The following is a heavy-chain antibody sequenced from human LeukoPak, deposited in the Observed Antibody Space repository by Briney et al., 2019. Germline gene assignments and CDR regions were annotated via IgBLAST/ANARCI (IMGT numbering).Heavy chain of an antibody. CDR1: GYTLTGYY. CDR2: INPNSGGT. Sequence: ASVKVSCKASGYTLTGYYMRWVRQAPGQGLEWMGWINPNSGGTNYAQKFQGWVTMTRDTSISTAYMELSRLRSDDTAVYYCARGAALFDIVVVPAAIPFDYWGQGTLVTVSS. D-gene: IGHD2-2*01. V-gene: IGHV1-2*04. CDR3: ARGAALFDIVVVPAAIPFDY. J-gene: IGHJ4*02.